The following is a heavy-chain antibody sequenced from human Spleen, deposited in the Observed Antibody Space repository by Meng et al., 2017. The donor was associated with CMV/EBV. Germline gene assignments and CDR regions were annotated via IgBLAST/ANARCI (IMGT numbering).Heavy chain of an antibody. CDR3: AREGARCSSTSCFFDY. Sequence: ASVKVSCKASGYTFTAYYIHWVRQTPGQGLEWVGWINPNSGDTNFAQKFQGRVTMTRDTSISTAYMELSRLTSDDTAVYYCAREGARCSSTSCFFDYWGQGTLVTVSS. D-gene: IGHD2-2*01. J-gene: IGHJ4*02. V-gene: IGHV1-2*02. CDR2: INPNSGDT. CDR1: GYTFTAYY.